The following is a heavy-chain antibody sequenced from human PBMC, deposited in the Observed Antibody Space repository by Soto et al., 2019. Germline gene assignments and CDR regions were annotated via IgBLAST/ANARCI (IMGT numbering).Heavy chain of an antibody. V-gene: IGHV1-46*01. Sequence: AASVKVSCTASGYTFISYYMYWVRQAPGQGLEWMGIINPSGGSTSYAQKFQGRVTMTRDTSTSTVYMELSSLRSEDTAVYYCARDNREMATIDYWGQGTLVTVSS. J-gene: IGHJ4*02. CDR3: ARDNREMATIDY. CDR1: GYTFISYY. D-gene: IGHD5-12*01. CDR2: INPSGGST.